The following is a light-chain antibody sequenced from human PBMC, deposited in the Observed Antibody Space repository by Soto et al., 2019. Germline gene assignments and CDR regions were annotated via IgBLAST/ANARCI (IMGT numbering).Light chain of an antibody. J-gene: IGKJ1*01. V-gene: IGKV1-5*03. CDR2: KAS. CDR1: QSISSW. Sequence: DIQMTQSPSTLSASVGDRVTITCRASQSISSWLAWYQQKPGTAPKLLIYKASTLQSGVPSRFSGSGSGTEFTLTISSLQPDDSETYYCQQYNDNWTFGQGNKVEIK. CDR3: QQYNDNWT.